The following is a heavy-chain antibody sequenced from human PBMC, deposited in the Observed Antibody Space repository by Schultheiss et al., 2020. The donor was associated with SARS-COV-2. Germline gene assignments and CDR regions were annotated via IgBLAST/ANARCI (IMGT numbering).Heavy chain of an antibody. J-gene: IGHJ4*02. CDR3: AKTHWDQLLLFDY. V-gene: IGHV3-23*01. CDR2: ISGSGGST. CDR1: GFTFSSYA. D-gene: IGHD2-2*01. Sequence: GGSLRLSCAASGFTFSSYAMHWVRQAPGKGLEWVSAISGSGGSTYYADSVKGRFTISRDNSKNTLYLQMNSLRAEDTAVYYCAKTHWDQLLLFDYWGQGTLVTVSS.